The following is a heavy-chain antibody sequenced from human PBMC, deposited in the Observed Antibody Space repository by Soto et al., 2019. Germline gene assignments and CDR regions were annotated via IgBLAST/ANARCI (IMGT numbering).Heavy chain of an antibody. V-gene: IGHV3-21*01. CDR2: ISSSSSYI. Sequence: GGSLRLSCAASGFTFSSYSMNWVRQAPGKGLEWVSSISSSSSYIYYADSVKGRFTISRDNAKNSLYLQMNSLRAEDTAVYYCASAAPASGSFYAFDIWGQGTMVTVSS. CDR3: ASAAPASGSFYAFDI. CDR1: GFTFSSYS. J-gene: IGHJ3*02. D-gene: IGHD1-26*01.